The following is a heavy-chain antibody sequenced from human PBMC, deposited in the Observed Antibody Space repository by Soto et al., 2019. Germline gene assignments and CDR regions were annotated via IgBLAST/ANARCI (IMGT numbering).Heavy chain of an antibody. CDR2: INPSGGST. CDR3: ARAEVFGGSYYY. CDR1: GYTFTSYY. D-gene: IGHD1-26*01. J-gene: IGHJ4*02. Sequence: GDSVKVSCKASGYTFTSYYMHWVRQAPGQGLEWMGTINPSGGSTSYAQKFQGRVTMTRDTSTSTVYMELSSLRSEDTAVYYCARAEVFGGSYYYWGQGTLVTVSS. V-gene: IGHV1-46*01.